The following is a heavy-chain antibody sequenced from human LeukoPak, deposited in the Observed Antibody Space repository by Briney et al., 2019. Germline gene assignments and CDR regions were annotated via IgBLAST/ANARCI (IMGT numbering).Heavy chain of an antibody. J-gene: IGHJ4*02. D-gene: IGHD6-19*01. V-gene: IGHV3-21*01. CDR1: GFSVSTYS. CDR3: ARDGRGAVAGFDY. Sequence: WGSLRLSCVASGFSVSTYSMNWVCKAPGKGLDLVSSISSSSSYKYYADSVKGRFTISRDNAKNSLYLQMSSLRAEDMAVYYCARDGRGAVAGFDYWGQGTLVTVSS. CDR2: ISSSSSYK.